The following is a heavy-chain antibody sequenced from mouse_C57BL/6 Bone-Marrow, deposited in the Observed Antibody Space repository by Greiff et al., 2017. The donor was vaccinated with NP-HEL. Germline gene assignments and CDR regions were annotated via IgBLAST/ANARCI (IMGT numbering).Heavy chain of an antibody. V-gene: IGHV1-22*01. CDR1: GYTFTDYN. CDR2: INPNNGGT. CDR3: APLHLRGMDY. J-gene: IGHJ4*01. Sequence: EVQLQESGPELVKPGASVKMSCKASGYTFTDYNMHWVKQSHGKSLEWIGYINPNNGGTSYNQKFKGKATLTVNKSSSTAYMELRSLTSEDSAVYYCAPLHLRGMDYWGQGTSVTVSS.